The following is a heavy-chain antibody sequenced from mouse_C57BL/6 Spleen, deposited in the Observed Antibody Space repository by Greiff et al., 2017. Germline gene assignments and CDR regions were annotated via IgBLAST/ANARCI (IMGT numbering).Heavy chain of an antibody. Sequence: QVQLQQSGPELVKPGASVKISCKASGYAFSSSWMNWVKQRPGKGLKWIGRIYPGDGDTNYNGKFKGKATLTADKSSSTAYMQLSSLTSEDSAVYFCARSRDLDYWGQGTTLTVSS. CDR3: ARSRDLDY. D-gene: IGHD3-3*01. CDR2: IYPGDGDT. J-gene: IGHJ2*01. V-gene: IGHV1-82*01. CDR1: GYAFSSSW.